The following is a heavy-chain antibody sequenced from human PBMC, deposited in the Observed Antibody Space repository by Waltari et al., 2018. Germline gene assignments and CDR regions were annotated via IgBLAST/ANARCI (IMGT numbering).Heavy chain of an antibody. CDR2: ISYDGSNK. J-gene: IGHJ4*02. CDR3: AKVSGSIRDRRGSPPGDY. D-gene: IGHD3-10*01. CDR1: GLTFSSYG. Sequence: QVHLVESGVGGVQPGRSLRLSCAASGLTFSSYGMYWVRQAPGKGLEWVALISYDGSNKYYADSVKGRFTISRDNSKNTLYLQMSSLRAEDTAVYYCAKVSGSIRDRRGSPPGDYWGQGTLVTVSS. V-gene: IGHV3-30*18.